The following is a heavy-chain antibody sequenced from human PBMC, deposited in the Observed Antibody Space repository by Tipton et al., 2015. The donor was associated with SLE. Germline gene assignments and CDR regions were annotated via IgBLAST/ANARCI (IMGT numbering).Heavy chain of an antibody. CDR3: ARQKGGWFEDVA. Sequence: LRLSCTVSGDSIGGGDYYWTWIRQPAGKGLEWIGRIYINGPSNYNPSLRSRVTISVDTSKNQFSLKLSSPTAADTAVYYCARQKGGWFEDVAWGLGAQVTVSS. CDR1: GDSIGGGDYY. J-gene: IGHJ5*02. D-gene: IGHD6-19*01. CDR2: IYINGPS. V-gene: IGHV4-61*02.